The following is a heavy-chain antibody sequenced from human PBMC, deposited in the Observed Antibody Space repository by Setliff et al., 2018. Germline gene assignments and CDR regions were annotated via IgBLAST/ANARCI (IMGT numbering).Heavy chain of an antibody. V-gene: IGHV4-34*01. J-gene: IGHJ6*03. CDR3: ARHHRTHNWNYRTFTGYMDV. CDR2: ITDTGRT. CDR1: GGPLSGFS. Sequence: SETLSLTCTVYGGPLSGFSWNWIRQSPGGGLEWIGEITDTGRTKYIPSLKSRVTISLDTSKHQFSLNLSSVTAADTAVYYCARHHRTHNWNYRTFTGYMDVWGKGTTVTVSS. D-gene: IGHD1-7*01.